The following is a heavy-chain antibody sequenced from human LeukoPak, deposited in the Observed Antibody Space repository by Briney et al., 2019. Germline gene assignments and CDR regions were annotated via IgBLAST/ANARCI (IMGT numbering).Heavy chain of an antibody. D-gene: IGHD6-19*01. V-gene: IGHV3-9*03. Sequence: GGSLRLSCAASGFTFDDYAMHWVRHAPGKGLEWVAGINWNSAGIAYADSVKGRFTISRDNAKNSLYPQMNSLRADDMALYYCGKDSSSTGWFGLDYWGQGTLVTVSS. CDR2: INWNSAGI. CDR1: GFTFDDYA. CDR3: GKDSSSTGWFGLDY. J-gene: IGHJ4*02.